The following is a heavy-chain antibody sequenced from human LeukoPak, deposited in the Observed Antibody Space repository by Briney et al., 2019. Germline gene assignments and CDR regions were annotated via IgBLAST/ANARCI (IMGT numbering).Heavy chain of an antibody. V-gene: IGHV4-59*01. CDR2: IYYSGST. CDR3: ARGDSGSYYS. CDR1: GGSISSYY. J-gene: IGHJ4*02. D-gene: IGHD1-26*01. Sequence: PSETLSLTCTVSGGSISSYYWSRIRQPPGKGLEWIGYIYYSGSTNYNPSLKSRVTISVDTSKNQFSLKLSSVTAADTAVYYCARGDSGSYYSWGQGTLVTVSS.